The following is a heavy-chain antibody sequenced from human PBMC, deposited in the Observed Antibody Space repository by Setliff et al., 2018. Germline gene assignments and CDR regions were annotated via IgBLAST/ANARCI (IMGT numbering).Heavy chain of an antibody. J-gene: IGHJ4*02. CDR3: ARVGAVNYDFDS. V-gene: IGHV4-38-2*01. Sequence: PSETLSLTCAVSSYSISTNYYWGWIRQPPGKGLEWIGSIYHSGSTYYNPSLKSRVTISVDTSKNQFSLKLTSVTAADTAVYYCARVGAVNYDFDSWGQGTQVTVSS. CDR2: IYHSGST. CDR1: SYSISTNYY. D-gene: IGHD3-10*01.